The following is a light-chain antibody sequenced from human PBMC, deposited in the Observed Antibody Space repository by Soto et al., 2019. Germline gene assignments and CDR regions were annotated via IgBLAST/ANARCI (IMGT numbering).Light chain of an antibody. CDR1: SSDVGAYNY. Sequence: QSALTQPASVSGSPGQSITISCTGTSSDVGAYNYVSWYQQHPDGAPKLIIYDVTDRPSGVSSRFSASKSDNTASLTISGLQAEDEAEYYCTSYTTSSTQVFGGGTKLTVL. CDR2: DVT. CDR3: TSYTTSSTQV. J-gene: IGLJ3*02. V-gene: IGLV2-14*03.